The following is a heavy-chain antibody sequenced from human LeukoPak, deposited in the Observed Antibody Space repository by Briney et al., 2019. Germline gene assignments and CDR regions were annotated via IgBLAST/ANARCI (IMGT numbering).Heavy chain of an antibody. CDR3: ARDGYYYDSSGSPFEY. CDR1: GGTFSSYA. J-gene: IGHJ4*02. D-gene: IGHD3-22*01. V-gene: IGHV1-69*04. CDR2: ITPIFGIA. Sequence: SVKVSCKASGGTFSSYAISWVRQAPGQGLEWMGRITPIFGIANYAQKFQGRVTITADKSTSTAYMELSSLRSEDTAVYYCARDGYYYDSSGSPFEYWGQGTLVTVSS.